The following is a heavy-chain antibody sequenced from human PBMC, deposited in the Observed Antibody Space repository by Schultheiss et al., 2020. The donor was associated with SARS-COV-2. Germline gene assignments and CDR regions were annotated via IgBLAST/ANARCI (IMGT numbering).Heavy chain of an antibody. CDR3: ARDYHYIWGSYRRPDAFDI. V-gene: IGHV3-30-3*01. Sequence: GGSLRLSCAASGFTFSSYAMHWVRQAPGKGLEWVAVISYDGSNKYYADSVKGRFTISRDNSKNTLYLQMNSLRAEDTAVYYCARDYHYIWGSYRRPDAFDIWGQGTMVTVSS. J-gene: IGHJ3*02. CDR2: ISYDGSNK. CDR1: GFTFSSYA. D-gene: IGHD3-16*02.